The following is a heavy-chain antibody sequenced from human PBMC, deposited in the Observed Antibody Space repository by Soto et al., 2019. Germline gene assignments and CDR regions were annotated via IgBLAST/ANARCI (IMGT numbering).Heavy chain of an antibody. J-gene: IGHJ4*02. CDR2: ISSDGRK. Sequence: GGSLRLSCAASGFTFSSYAMSWVRQAPGKGLEWVSGISSDGRKYYADSVKGRFTIARDNSNNTPYLQMNSLRAEDTAVHYCAKGITGTTRTDYWGQGTLVTVSS. CDR3: AKGITGTTRTDY. V-gene: IGHV3-23*01. D-gene: IGHD1-7*01. CDR1: GFTFSSYA.